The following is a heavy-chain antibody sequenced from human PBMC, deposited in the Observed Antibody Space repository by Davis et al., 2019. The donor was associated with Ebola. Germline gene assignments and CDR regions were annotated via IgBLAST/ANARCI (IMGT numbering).Heavy chain of an antibody. J-gene: IGHJ4*02. CDR1: GFTFSDYY. CDR2: ISSSSSYT. V-gene: IGHV3-11*06. CDR3: ARRYYDILTGYLGIYFDY. Sequence: GESLKISCAASGFTFSDYYMSWIRQAPGKGLEWVSYISSSSSYTNYADSVKGRFTISRDNAKNSLYLQMNSLRAEDTAVYYCARRYYDILTGYLGIYFDYWGQGTLVTVSS. D-gene: IGHD3-9*01.